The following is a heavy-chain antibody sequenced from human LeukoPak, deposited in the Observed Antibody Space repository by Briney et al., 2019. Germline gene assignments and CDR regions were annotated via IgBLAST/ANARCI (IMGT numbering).Heavy chain of an antibody. V-gene: IGHV1-69*01. CDR1: GGTFSSYA. Sequence: SVKVSCTASGGTFSSYAISWVRQAPGQGLEWMGGIIPIFGTANYAQKFQGRVTITADESTSTAYMELSSLRSEDTAVYYCARDQYSSSWYVKLGHYGMDVWGQGTTVTVSS. D-gene: IGHD6-13*01. J-gene: IGHJ6*02. CDR2: IIPIFGTA. CDR3: ARDQYSSSWYVKLGHYGMDV.